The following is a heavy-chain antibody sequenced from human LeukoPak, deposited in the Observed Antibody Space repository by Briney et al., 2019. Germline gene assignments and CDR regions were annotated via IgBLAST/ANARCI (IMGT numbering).Heavy chain of an antibody. CDR2: ISVYNGHT. D-gene: IGHD6-19*01. Sequence: ASVKVSCKASAYTFTSYVTSWVRQAPGQGLEWMGWISVYNGHTNYAQNLQGRVTMTTDKSTSTAYMELRSLRSDDTAVYYCAREPAIIAVADYFDYWGEGTLVTVSS. CDR3: AREPAIIAVADYFDY. CDR1: AYTFTSYV. V-gene: IGHV1-18*01. J-gene: IGHJ4*02.